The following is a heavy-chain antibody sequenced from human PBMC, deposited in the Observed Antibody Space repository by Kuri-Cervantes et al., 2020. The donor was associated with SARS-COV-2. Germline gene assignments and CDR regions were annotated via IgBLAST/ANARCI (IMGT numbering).Heavy chain of an antibody. J-gene: IGHJ4*02. V-gene: IGHV1-18*01. Sequence: ASVKVSCKASGGTFSSYGISWVRQAPGQGLEWMGWISAYNGNTNYAQKLQGRVTMTTDTSTSTAYMELRSLRSDDTAVYYCARDRLERYCSSTSCYTDLDYWGQGTLVTVSS. CDR2: ISAYNGNT. CDR1: GGTFSSYG. D-gene: IGHD2-2*02. CDR3: ARDRLERYCSSTSCYTDLDY.